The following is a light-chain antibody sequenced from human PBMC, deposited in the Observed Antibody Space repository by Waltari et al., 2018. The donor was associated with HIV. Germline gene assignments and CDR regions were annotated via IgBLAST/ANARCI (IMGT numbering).Light chain of an antibody. V-gene: IGLV1-51*01. CDR3: GTWDSSLGAGV. J-gene: IGLJ3*02. CDR2: DNN. Sequence: QSVLTQPPSVSAAPGQKVTISSSGSSSNFGTRFFSRYQHLPGAAPKLLLYDNNKRPSGISDRFSGSKSGTSATLAITGLQTGDEADYYCGTWDSSLGAGVFGGGTRLTVL. CDR1: SSNFGTRF.